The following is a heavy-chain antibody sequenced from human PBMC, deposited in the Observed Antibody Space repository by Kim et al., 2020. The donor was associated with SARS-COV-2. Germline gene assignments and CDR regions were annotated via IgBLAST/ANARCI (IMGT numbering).Heavy chain of an antibody. Sequence: YYNPSPKRRVTISGDTSKNQFSLKLRSVTAADTAVYYCASPGYSGHEPLYWGQGTLVTVSS. J-gene: IGHJ4*02. D-gene: IGHD5-12*01. V-gene: IGHV4-39*01. CDR3: ASPGYSGHEPLY.